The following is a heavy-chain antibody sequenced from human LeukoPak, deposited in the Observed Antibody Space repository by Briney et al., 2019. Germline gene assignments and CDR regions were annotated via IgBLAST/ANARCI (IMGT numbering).Heavy chain of an antibody. CDR3: ARYSSSSLGLDYNWFDP. CDR1: GFTFSSYS. V-gene: IGHV3-48*01. CDR2: LSSSSSTI. Sequence: TGGSLRLSCAASGFTFSSYSMNWVGQAPGKGLEWGSYLSSSSSTIYYADSVKGRFTISRDKATNSLYLQMNSLRAEDTAVYYCARYSSSSLGLDYNWFDPWGQGTLVTVSS. D-gene: IGHD6-6*01. J-gene: IGHJ5*02.